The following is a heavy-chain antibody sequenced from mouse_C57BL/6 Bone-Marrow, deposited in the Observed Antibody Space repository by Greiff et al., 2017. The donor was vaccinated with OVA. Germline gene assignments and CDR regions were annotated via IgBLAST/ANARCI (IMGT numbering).Heavy chain of an antibody. CDR2: IYPGSGST. CDR1: GYTFTSYW. V-gene: IGHV1-55*01. Sequence: VQLQQPGAELVKPGASVKMSCKASGYTFTSYWITWVKQRPGQGLEWIGDIYPGSGSTNYNEKFKSKATLTVDTSSSTAYMQLSSLTSEDSAVYYCARDSITTVVDPLDYWGQGTTLTVSS. J-gene: IGHJ2*01. D-gene: IGHD1-1*01. CDR3: ARDSITTVVDPLDY.